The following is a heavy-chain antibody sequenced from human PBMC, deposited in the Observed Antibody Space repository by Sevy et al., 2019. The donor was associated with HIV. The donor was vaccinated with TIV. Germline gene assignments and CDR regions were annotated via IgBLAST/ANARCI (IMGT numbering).Heavy chain of an antibody. CDR3: ARNSYYLDTTGFGAFDL. CDR1: GFTFSDYA. J-gene: IGHJ3*01. Sequence: GGSLTLSCTASGFTFSDYAMSWVRQAPGKGLEWVSGINWSATNTGYADFVKGRFTISRDDAKNSLYLQMNSLRAEDTALYYCARNSYYLDTTGFGAFDLWGQGTLVTVSS. CDR2: INWSATNT. D-gene: IGHD3-22*01. V-gene: IGHV3-20*04.